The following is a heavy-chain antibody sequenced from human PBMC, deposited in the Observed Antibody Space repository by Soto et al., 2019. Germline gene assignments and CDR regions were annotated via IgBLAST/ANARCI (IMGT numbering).Heavy chain of an antibody. J-gene: IGHJ4*02. Sequence: ASVQVSCQVSGYTLTELSMHWVRQAPGKGLEWMGGFDPADGETIYAQKFQGRVTITADEYTSTAYMELSSLRSEDTAVYYCARASYYYDSSGYYPFDYWGQGTLVTVSS. CDR1: GYTLTELS. V-gene: IGHV1-24*01. D-gene: IGHD3-22*01. CDR3: ARASYYYDSSGYYPFDY. CDR2: FDPADGET.